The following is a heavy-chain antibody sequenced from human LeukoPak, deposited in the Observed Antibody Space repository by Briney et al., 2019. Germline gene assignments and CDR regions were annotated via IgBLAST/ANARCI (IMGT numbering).Heavy chain of an antibody. J-gene: IGHJ4*02. D-gene: IGHD3-22*01. CDR2: ISAYNGNT. CDR1: GYTFTSYG. V-gene: IGHV1-18*01. CDR3: PRDDLGRYYLDDSSGSAFDY. Sequence: ASVKVSCKASGYTFTSYGISWVREAPGEGLEWMGWISAYNGNTNSAQKLQGRVTMTTDPSTSTAYLELRSLRSDATAVYYCPRDDLGRYYLDDSSGSAFDYWGQGTLVTVSS.